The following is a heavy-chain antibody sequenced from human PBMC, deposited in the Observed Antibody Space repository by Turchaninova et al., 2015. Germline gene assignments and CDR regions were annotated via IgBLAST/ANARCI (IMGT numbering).Heavy chain of an antibody. J-gene: IGHJ4*02. CDR2: LIPIFNTP. D-gene: IGHD4-17*01. CDR3: ATDVDGKLK. V-gene: IGHV1-69*06. Sequence: QVQLVQSGAVVKKPGSSVKVSCKASGGTFSSSAISWVRPAHGPRLEWMGGLIPIFNTPNYAQNFQGRVTITADRSTSTAYMELSSLRYDDTAVYFCATDVDGKLKWGQGTLVTVSS. CDR1: GGTFSSSA.